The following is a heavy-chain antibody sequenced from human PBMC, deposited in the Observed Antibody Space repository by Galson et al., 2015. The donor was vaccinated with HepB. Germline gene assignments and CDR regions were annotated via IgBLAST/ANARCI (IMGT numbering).Heavy chain of an antibody. CDR3: ARRARVVITPYGMDV. Sequence: SVKVSCKASGYTFTSYYMHWVRQAPGQGLEWMGIINPSGGSTSYAQKFQGRVTMTRDTSTSTVYMELSSLRSEDTAVYYCARRARVVITPYGMDVWGQGTTVPVSS. V-gene: IGHV1-46*01. J-gene: IGHJ6*02. CDR2: INPSGGST. CDR1: GYTFTSYY. D-gene: IGHD3-22*01.